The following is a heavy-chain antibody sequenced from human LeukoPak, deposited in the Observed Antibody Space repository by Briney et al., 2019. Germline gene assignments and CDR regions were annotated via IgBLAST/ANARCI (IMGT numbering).Heavy chain of an antibody. J-gene: IGHJ5*02. CDR3: ARGPDWFDP. CDR2: IYYSGST. D-gene: IGHD1-14*01. Sequence: PSETLSLTCAVYGGSFSGYYWSWIRQPPGKGLEWIGYIYYSGSTNYNPSLKSRVTISVDTSKNQFSLKLSSVTAADTAVYYCARGPDWFDPWGQGTLVTVSS. V-gene: IGHV4-59*01. CDR1: GGSFSGYY.